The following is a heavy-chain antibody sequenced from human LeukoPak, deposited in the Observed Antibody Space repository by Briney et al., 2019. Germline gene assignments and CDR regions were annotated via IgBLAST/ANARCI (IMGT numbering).Heavy chain of an antibody. CDR2: ISHSGST. CDR1: GGSFSGYY. D-gene: IGHD4-17*01. J-gene: IGHJ3*02. CDR3: ARDLVTVTKGFDI. Sequence: PSETLSLICAVYGGSFSGYYWSWIRQPPGKGLEWIGEISHSGSTNYNPSLKSRVTISVDTSKNQFSLKLSSVTTADTAVYYCARDLVTVTKGFDIWGLGTMVSVSS. V-gene: IGHV4-34*01.